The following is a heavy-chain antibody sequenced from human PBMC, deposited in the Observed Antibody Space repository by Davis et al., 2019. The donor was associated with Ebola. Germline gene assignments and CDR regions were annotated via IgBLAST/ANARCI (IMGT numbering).Heavy chain of an antibody. Sequence: HTGGSLRLSCAASGFTFSSYGMHWVRQAPGKGLVWVSRINSDGSSTSYADSVKGRFTISRDNAKNTLYLQMNSLRAEDTAVYYCARRSETYYYDSSGYYSLKYFDYWGQGTLVTVSS. D-gene: IGHD3-22*01. CDR3: ARRSETYYYDSSGYYSLKYFDY. CDR1: GFTFSSYG. J-gene: IGHJ4*02. CDR2: INSDGSST. V-gene: IGHV3-74*01.